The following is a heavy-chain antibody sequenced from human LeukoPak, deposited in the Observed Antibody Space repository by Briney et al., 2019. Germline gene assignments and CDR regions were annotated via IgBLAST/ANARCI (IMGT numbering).Heavy chain of an antibody. CDR2: INPNSGGT. CDR3: ARDGVGGVYGDYGYFDL. Sequence: ASVKVSCKASGYTFTGYYMHWVRQAPGQGLEWMGWINPNSGGTNYAQKFQGRVTMTRDTSISTAYMELSRLRPDDTAVYYCARDGVGGVYGDYGYFDLWGRGTLVTVSS. V-gene: IGHV1-2*02. D-gene: IGHD4-17*01. CDR1: GYTFTGYY. J-gene: IGHJ2*01.